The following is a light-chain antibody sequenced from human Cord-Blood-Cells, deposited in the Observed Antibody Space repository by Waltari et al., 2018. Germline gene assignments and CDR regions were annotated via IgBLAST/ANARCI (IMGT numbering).Light chain of an antibody. J-gene: IGLJ3*02. Sequence: SFKLTQPLYVSVALGQPARITRGGSHIGSKKEHCYQQKPGPAPVLVTDRDSNRPSGIPERFSGSNSGNTATLTISRAEAGDEADYYCQVWDSSTAWVFGGGTKLTVL. CDR2: RDS. V-gene: IGLV3-9*01. CDR3: QVWDSSTAWV. CDR1: HIGSKK.